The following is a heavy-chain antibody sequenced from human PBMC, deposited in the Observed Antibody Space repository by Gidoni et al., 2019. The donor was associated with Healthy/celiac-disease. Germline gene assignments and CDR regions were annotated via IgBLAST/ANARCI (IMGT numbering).Heavy chain of an antibody. V-gene: IGHV5-51*03. Sequence: EVQLVQSGAEVQKPGESLKSSCKGSGYSFTSYWIGRVRQMPGKGLEWLGIIYPGDSDTRDSPSFQGQVTISADKSISTAYLQWSSLKASDTAMYYCASLRGGYCSSTSCLPSYNWFDPWGQGTLVTVSS. D-gene: IGHD2-2*01. J-gene: IGHJ5*02. CDR2: IYPGDSDT. CDR1: GYSFTSYW. CDR3: ASLRGGYCSSTSCLPSYNWFDP.